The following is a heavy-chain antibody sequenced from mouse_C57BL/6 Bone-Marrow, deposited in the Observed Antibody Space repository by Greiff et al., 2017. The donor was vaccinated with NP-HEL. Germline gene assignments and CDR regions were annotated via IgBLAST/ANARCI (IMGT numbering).Heavy chain of an antibody. J-gene: IGHJ2*01. CDR2: ISGGGGNT. CDR3: ASLDSSGYGY. CDR1: GFTFRSYT. V-gene: IGHV5-9*01. D-gene: IGHD3-2*02. Sequence: EVKLQESGGGLVKPGGSLKLSCAASGFTFRSYTMSWVRQTPEKRLEWVATISGGGGNTYYPDSVKGRFTISRDNAKNTLYLQMSSLRSEDTALYYCASLDSSGYGYWGQGTTLTVSS.